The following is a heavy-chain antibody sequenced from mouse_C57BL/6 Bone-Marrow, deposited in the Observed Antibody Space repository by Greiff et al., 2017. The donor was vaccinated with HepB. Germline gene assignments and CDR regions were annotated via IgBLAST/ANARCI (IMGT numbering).Heavy chain of an antibody. J-gene: IGHJ1*03. CDR2: IDPSDSYT. D-gene: IGHD1-1*01. CDR1: GYTFTSYW. CDR3: ASPYGSSEDFDV. V-gene: IGHV1-69*01. Sequence: QVQLQQPGAELVMPGASVKLSCKASGYTFTSYWMHWVKQRPGQGLEWIGEIDPSDSYTNYNQKFKGKSTLTVDKSSSTAYMQLSSLTSEDSAVYYCASPYGSSEDFDVWGTGTTVTVST.